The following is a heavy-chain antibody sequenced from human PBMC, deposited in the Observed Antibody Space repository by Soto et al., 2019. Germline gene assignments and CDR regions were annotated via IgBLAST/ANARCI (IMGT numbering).Heavy chain of an antibody. J-gene: IGHJ4*02. CDR1: GFRLSVFA. D-gene: IGHD2-15*01. CDR2: TLYDGKTT. CDR3: VRDSGEGVGALNDYLYF. V-gene: IGHV3-30*01. Sequence: PGGSLRLSCSASGFRLSVFAMHWVRQAPGKGLEWLAITLYDGKTTVYEDSVRGRIAVSRDESENIVFLQLDNLRPEDTGVYFCVRDSGEGVGALNDYLYFSGQGSLVTVSS.